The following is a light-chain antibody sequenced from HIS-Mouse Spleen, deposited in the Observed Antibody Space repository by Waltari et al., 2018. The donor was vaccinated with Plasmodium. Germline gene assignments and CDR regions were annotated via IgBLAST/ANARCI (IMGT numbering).Light chain of an antibody. CDR1: QSISNY. J-gene: IGKJ1*01. CDR2: AAS. Sequence: DIQMTQSPSSLSASVGDRVTITCRASQSISNYLNWYQQKPGKEPKFLIYAASTLQSGVPSRFSGSGSGTDFTLTISSLQPEDFATYYCQQSYSTWTFGQGTKVEIK. CDR3: QQSYSTWT. V-gene: IGKV1-39*01.